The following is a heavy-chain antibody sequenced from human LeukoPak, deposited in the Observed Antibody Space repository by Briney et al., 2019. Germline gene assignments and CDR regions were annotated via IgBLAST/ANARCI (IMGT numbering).Heavy chain of an antibody. Sequence: SETLSLTCTVSGGSISSYYWSWIRQPPGKGLEWIGYIYYSGSTNYNPSLKSRVTISVDTSKNQFSLKLSSVTAADTAAYYCARGGDSSGYCFDYWGQGTLVTVSS. CDR1: GGSISSYY. V-gene: IGHV4-59*01. CDR2: IYYSGST. J-gene: IGHJ4*02. D-gene: IGHD3-22*01. CDR3: ARGGDSSGYCFDY.